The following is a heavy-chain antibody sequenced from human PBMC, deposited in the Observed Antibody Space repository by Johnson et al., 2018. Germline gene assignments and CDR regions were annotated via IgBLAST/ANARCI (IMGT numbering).Heavy chain of an antibody. Sequence: QVQLVQSGGGVVQXGRSLRLSCAASGFSLSSHAMHWVRQTPGKGLEWVAVLWSDGTNKDFTDSVKGRFTVSRDIPNSIFYLEMTSLRAEDTAVYYCTRDLGGYDRYFDSWGQGTLVTVSS. J-gene: IGHJ4*02. CDR3: TRDLGGYDRYFDS. CDR2: LWSDGTNK. D-gene: IGHD5-12*01. CDR1: GFSLSSHA. V-gene: IGHV3-33*01.